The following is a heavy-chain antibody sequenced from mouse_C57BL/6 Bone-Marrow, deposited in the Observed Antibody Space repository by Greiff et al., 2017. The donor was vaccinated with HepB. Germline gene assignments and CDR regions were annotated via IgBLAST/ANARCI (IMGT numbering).Heavy chain of an antibody. CDR2: IYPGSGST. CDR1: GYTFTSYW. J-gene: IGHJ1*03. D-gene: IGHD1-1*01. Sequence: QVQLQQPGAELVKPGASVKMSCKASGYTFTSYWLTWVKQRPGQGLEWIGYIYPGSGSTNYNEKFKSKATLTVDTSSSTAYMQLSSLTSEDSAVYYCARTTVVATYWYFDVWGTGTTVTVSS. V-gene: IGHV1-55*01. CDR3: ARTTVVATYWYFDV.